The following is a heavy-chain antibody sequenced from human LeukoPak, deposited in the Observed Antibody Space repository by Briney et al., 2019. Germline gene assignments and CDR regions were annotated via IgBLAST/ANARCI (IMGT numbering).Heavy chain of an antibody. CDR2: ICGSGGST. CDR3: AIRKQQVVPPRAYPYYYGMDV. Sequence: QSLGCPRLSCAAPGFTLSSNAMNAGRPAPRKGLGWGSGICGSGGSTYCADSVKGRFTSSRGKSKNTLYLLMISLRAEDTAVYYCAIRKQQVVPPRAYPYYYGMDVWGQGTTVTVSS. V-gene: IGHV3-23*01. J-gene: IGHJ6*02. D-gene: IGHD6-13*01. CDR1: GFTLSSNA.